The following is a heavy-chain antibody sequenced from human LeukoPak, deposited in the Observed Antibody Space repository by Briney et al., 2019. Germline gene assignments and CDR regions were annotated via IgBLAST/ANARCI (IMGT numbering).Heavy chain of an antibody. CDR2: ISGSGGST. D-gene: IGHD3-10*01. CDR3: AKDEYGSGSSAEYFQH. V-gene: IGHV3-23*01. Sequence: GGSLRLSCAASGFTFSSYAMSWVRQAPGKGLEWVSAISGSGGSTYYADSVKGRFTISRDNSKNTLYLQMNSLRAEDTAVYYCAKDEYGSGSSAEYFQHWGQGTLVTVSS. J-gene: IGHJ1*01. CDR1: GFTFSSYA.